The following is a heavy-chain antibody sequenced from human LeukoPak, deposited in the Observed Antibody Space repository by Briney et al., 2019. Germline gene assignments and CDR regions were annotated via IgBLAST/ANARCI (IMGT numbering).Heavy chain of an antibody. CDR2: IWYDGSNK. Sequence: PGGSLRLSCAASGFAFSTYAMYWVRQAPGKGLEWVTVIWYDGSNKYYADSVKGRFTISRDNSKNTLYLQMNSLRAEDTAVYYCARGAYCSDDSCPGAFDIWGRGTMVTVSS. V-gene: IGHV3-33*01. CDR1: GFAFSTYA. D-gene: IGHD2-15*01. J-gene: IGHJ3*02. CDR3: ARGAYCSDDSCPGAFDI.